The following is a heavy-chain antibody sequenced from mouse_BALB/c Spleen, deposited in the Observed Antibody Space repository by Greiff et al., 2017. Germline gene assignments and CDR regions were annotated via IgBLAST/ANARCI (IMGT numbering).Heavy chain of an antibody. CDR3: TITGGFAY. CDR2: INPSNGGT. CDR1: GYTFTSYW. V-gene: IGHV1S16*01. J-gene: IGHJ3*01. Sequence: VKLLQPGAELVKPGASVTLSCTASGYTFTSYWMYWVKLRPGQGFEWIGEINPSNGGTNYNEKFKRKATLTVDKSSSTAYMQLSSLTSEDSAVYCWTITGGFAYWGQGTLVTVSA. D-gene: IGHD4-1*01.